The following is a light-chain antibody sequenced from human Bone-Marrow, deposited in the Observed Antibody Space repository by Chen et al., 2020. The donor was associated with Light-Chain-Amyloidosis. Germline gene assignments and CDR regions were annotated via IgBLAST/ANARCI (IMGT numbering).Light chain of an antibody. Sequence: EIVMTQSPATLSVSPGERATLSCRASQSVSSNLAWYPQKPGQAPRPLIFGASTRATGIPARFSGSGSGTEFTLTISSLQSEDFAVYYCQQYNNWPPGTFGPGTKVDI. CDR2: GAS. J-gene: IGKJ3*01. CDR3: QQYNNWPPGT. CDR1: QSVSSN. V-gene: IGKV3-15*01.